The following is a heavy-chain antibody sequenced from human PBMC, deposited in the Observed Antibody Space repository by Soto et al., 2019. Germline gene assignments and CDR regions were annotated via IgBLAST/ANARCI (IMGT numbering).Heavy chain of an antibody. D-gene: IGHD2-2*01. CDR3: ARDLPPEDY. CDR2: ISAYNGNT. V-gene: IGHV1-18*01. Sequence: QVQLVQSGAEVKKPGASVKVSCKASGYTFTSYGISWVRQAPGQGLEWMGWISAYNGNTXXAQKLQGRVTMTTDTXXXXXXXXXXXXXXXXXXXXXCARDLPPEDYWGQGTLVTVSS. CDR1: GYTFTSYG. J-gene: IGHJ4*02.